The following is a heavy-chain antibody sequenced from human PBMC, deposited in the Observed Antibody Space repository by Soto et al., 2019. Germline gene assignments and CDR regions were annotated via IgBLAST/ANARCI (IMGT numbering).Heavy chain of an antibody. V-gene: IGHV3-74*01. CDR1: GFTFSNYW. Sequence: EVQLVESGGGLVQPGGSLRLSCGASGFTFSNYWMHWVRQAPGEGLVWVSRISGDGSFTRFADSVKGRFTISIDNAKNTLSLKIDSLRVDDTAVYYCARVGGGAGNFDYWGQGTLVTVSS. CDR2: ISGDGSFT. D-gene: IGHD2-21*01. J-gene: IGHJ4*02. CDR3: ARVGGGAGNFDY.